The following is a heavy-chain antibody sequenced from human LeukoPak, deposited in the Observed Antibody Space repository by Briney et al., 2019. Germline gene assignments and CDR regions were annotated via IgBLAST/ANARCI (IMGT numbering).Heavy chain of an antibody. CDR1: GGSISSGDYY. J-gene: IGHJ4*02. CDR3: ARESMIVVDTFDY. V-gene: IGHV4-30-4*01. Sequence: KPSETLSLTCTVSGGSISSGDYYWSWIRQPPGKGLEWIGYIYYSGSTYYNPSLKSRVTISVDTSKNQFSLKLSSVTAADTAVYYCARESMIVVDTFDYWGQGTLVTVSS. CDR2: IYYSGST. D-gene: IGHD3-22*01.